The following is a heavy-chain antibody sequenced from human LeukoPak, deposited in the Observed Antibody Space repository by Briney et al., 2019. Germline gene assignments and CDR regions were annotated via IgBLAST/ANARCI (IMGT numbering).Heavy chain of an antibody. Sequence: SVKVSCKASGGTFSSYAISWVRQAPGQGLEWMGRIIPILGIANYAQKFQGRVTITADKSTSTAYMELSSLRSEDTAVYYCARYSSGWSGREIYYYYGMDVWGQGTTVTVSS. V-gene: IGHV1-69*04. D-gene: IGHD6-19*01. CDR1: GGTFSSYA. CDR3: ARYSSGWSGREIYYYYGMDV. J-gene: IGHJ6*02. CDR2: IIPILGIA.